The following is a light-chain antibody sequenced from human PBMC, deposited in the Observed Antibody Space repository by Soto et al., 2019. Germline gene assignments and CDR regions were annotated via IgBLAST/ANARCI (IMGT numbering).Light chain of an antibody. CDR2: WAS. CDR3: QQYLTIPRT. Sequence: IVMTQSPDSLAVSLGERATINCKSNQTVLYSLNNKNYLTWYQQKPGQPPKLLIHWASTRESGVPDRFSGSGSGTDFTLTISSLQAEDVAIYYCQQYLTIPRTFGQGTKVEIK. J-gene: IGKJ1*01. CDR1: QTVLYSLNNKNY. V-gene: IGKV4-1*01.